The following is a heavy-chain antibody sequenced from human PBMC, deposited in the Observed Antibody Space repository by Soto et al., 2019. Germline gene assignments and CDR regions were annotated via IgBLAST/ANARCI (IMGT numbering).Heavy chain of an antibody. V-gene: IGHV3-30*03. CDR2: ISYDASDE. Sequence: GGSLRLSRTASGFTFSNHGMHWVRQAPGKGLEWVAVISYDASDENYADSVKGRFTISRDNSRSTLYLQMNSLRPEDTAVYFCASLIYRSGYESDYWGQGTQVTVSS. CDR3: ASLIYRSGYESDY. D-gene: IGHD5-12*01. CDR1: GFTFSNHG. J-gene: IGHJ4*02.